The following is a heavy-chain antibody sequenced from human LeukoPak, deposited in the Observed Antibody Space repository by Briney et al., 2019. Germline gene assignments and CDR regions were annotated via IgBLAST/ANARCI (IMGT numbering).Heavy chain of an antibody. D-gene: IGHD6-6*01. CDR1: GGTFSSYA. Sequence: GASVKVSCKASGGTFSSYAISWVRQAPGQGLEWMGGIIPIFGTANYAQKFQGRVTITADESTSTAYMELSSLRSEDTAVYYCAREEARARGRPFVDYWGQGTQVTVSS. V-gene: IGHV1-69*13. J-gene: IGHJ4*02. CDR2: IIPIFGTA. CDR3: AREEARARGRPFVDY.